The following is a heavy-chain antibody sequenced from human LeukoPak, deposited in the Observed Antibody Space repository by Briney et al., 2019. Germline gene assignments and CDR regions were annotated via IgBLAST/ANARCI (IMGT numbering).Heavy chain of an antibody. J-gene: IGHJ4*02. V-gene: IGHV1-2*02. CDR2: INPNSGGT. CDR3: ARDLDDYGDY. Sequence: GASVKVSCKASGYTFTSYGISWVRQAPGQGLEWMGWINPNSGGTNYAQKFQGRVTMTRDTSISTAYMELSRLRSDDTAVYYCARDLDDYGDYWGQGTLVTVSS. D-gene: IGHD4-17*01. CDR1: GYTFTSYG.